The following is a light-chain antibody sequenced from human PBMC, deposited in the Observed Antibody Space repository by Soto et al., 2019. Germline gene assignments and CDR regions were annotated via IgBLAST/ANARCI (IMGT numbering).Light chain of an antibody. J-gene: IGKJ5*01. CDR2: DAS. CDR1: QSVSSY. CDR3: QQRSNWPEIT. V-gene: IGKV3-11*01. Sequence: EIVLPQSPATLSLSPGERATLSCGASQSVSSYLAWYQQKPGQAPRLLIYDASNRATGIPARFSGSGSGTDFTLTISSLEPEDFAVYYCQQRSNWPEITFGQGTRLEIK.